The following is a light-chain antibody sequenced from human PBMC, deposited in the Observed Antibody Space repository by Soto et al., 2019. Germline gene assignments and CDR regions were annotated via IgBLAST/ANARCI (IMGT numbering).Light chain of an antibody. CDR2: YDS. V-gene: IGLV3-21*04. CDR3: QVWDSSSV. Sequence: SSELTQPPSVSVAPGKTARITCGGNNIGSKSVYWYQQKPGQAPVLVIYYDSDRPSGIPERFSGSNSGNTATLTISRVEAGDEADYYCQVWDSSSVFGGGTKLTVL. CDR1: NIGSKS. J-gene: IGLJ2*01.